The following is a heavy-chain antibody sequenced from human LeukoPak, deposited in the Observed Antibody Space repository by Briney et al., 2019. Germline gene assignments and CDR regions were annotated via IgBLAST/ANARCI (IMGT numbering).Heavy chain of an antibody. D-gene: IGHD4-17*01. J-gene: IGHJ4*02. V-gene: IGHV3-23*01. CDR2: ISGSGGST. CDR3: ARDPRYGDYTHGDY. Sequence: PGGSLRLSCAASGFTFSSYAMSWVRQAPGKGLEWVSLISGSGGSTYYADSVKGRFTISRDNSKNTLYLQMNSLRAEDTAVYYCARDPRYGDYTHGDYWGQGTLVTVSS. CDR1: GFTFSSYA.